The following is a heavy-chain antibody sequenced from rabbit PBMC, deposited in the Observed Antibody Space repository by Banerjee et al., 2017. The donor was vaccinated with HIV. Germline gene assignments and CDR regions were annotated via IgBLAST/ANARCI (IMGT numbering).Heavy chain of an antibody. D-gene: IGHD4-2*01. J-gene: IGHJ4*01. CDR2: IWTGDGGP. V-gene: IGHV1S40*01. Sequence: QSLEESGGDLVKPGASLTLTCKASGFDFSSYYMSWVRQAPGKGLEWIGCIWTGDGGPYYASWAKGRFTISKTSSTTVTLQMTSLTAADTATYFCARDRYVGDAGNNLYYFKLWGPGTLVTVS. CDR3: ARDRYVGDAGNNLYYFKL. CDR1: GFDFSSYY.